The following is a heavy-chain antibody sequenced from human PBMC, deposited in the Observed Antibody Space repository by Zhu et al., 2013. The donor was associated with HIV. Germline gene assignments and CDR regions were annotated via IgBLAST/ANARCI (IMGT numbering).Heavy chain of an antibody. CDR2: FDPEDGET. Sequence: QVQLVQSGAEVKKPGASVKVSCKVSGYTLTELSMHWVRQAPGKGLEWMGGFDPEDGETIYAQKFQGRVTMTEDTSTDTAYMELSSLRSEDTAVYYCATDGPETNSGSYGYDAFDYLGQGTMVTVSS. V-gene: IGHV1-24*01. CDR1: GYTLTELS. J-gene: IGHJ3*01. CDR3: ATDGPETNSGSYGYDAFDY. D-gene: IGHD1-26*01.